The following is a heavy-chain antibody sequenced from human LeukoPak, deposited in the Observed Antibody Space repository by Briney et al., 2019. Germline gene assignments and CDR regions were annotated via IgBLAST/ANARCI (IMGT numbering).Heavy chain of an antibody. CDR2: ITTYNDIT. CDR1: GYTFTNYG. D-gene: IGHD3-22*01. Sequence: ASVKVSCKASGYTFTNYGISWVRQAPGQGLEWMGYITTYNDITNYAQRFQGRVTMTTDTSTSTAYMELRSLRSDDTAVYYCARNRNDRGGYYFYFDYWGQGSLVTVSS. V-gene: IGHV1-18*01. CDR3: ARNRNDRGGYYFYFDY. J-gene: IGHJ4*02.